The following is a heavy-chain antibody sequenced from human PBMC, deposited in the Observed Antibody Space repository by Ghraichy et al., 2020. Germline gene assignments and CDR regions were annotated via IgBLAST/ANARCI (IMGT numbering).Heavy chain of an antibody. D-gene: IGHD6-13*01. V-gene: IGHV4-34*01. J-gene: IGHJ4*02. CDR3: ARRPISDEGEAAPFDY. CDR2: INHSGST. Sequence: SQTLSLTCAVYGGSFSGYYWSWIRQPPGKGLEWIGEINHSGSTNYNPSLKSRVTISVDTSKNQFSLKLSSVTAADTAVYYCARRPISDEGEAAPFDYWGQGTLVTVSS. CDR1: GGSFSGYY.